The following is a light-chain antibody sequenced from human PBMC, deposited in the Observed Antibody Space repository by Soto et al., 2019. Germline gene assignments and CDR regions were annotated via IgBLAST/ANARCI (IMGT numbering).Light chain of an antibody. J-gene: IGKJ1*01. CDR2: AAS. CDR3: QQTYATPPT. Sequence: DIQMTRSPSSLSASVGDRVILTCRASQTIRTSLNWYQQKPGKAPKLLIYAASTLHSGVPSRFSGSGSGTDFTLSISNLQPEEFATYFCQQTYATPPTFGQGTKVEI. V-gene: IGKV1-39*01. CDR1: QTIRTS.